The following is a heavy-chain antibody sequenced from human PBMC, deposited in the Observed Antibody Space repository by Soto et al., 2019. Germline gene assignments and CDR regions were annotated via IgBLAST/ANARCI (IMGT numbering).Heavy chain of an antibody. V-gene: IGHV1-2*02. CDR3: ARVDDCSGGSCYDYYYYGMDV. CDR1: GYTFTGYY. CDR2: INPNSGGT. Sequence: ASVKVSCKASGYTFTGYYMHWVRQAPGQGLEWMGWINPNSGGTNYAQKFQGRVTMTRDTSISTAYMELSRLRSDDTAVYYCARVDDCSGGSCYDYYYYGMDVWCQGATVTVSS. J-gene: IGHJ6*02. D-gene: IGHD2-15*01.